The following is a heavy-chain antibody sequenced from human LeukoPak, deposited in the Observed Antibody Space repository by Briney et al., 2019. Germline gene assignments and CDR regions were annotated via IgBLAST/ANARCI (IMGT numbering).Heavy chain of an antibody. CDR1: GGSISSGGYY. CDR2: IYYSGST. J-gene: IGHJ4*02. V-gene: IGHV4-31*03. D-gene: IGHD5-18*01. CDR3: ARYSYGNFDY. Sequence: PSETLSLTSTVSGGSISSGGYYWSWIRQHPGKGLEWIGYIYYSGSTYYNPSLKSRVTISVDTSKNQFSLKLSSVTAADTAVYYCARYSYGNFDYWGQGTLVTVSS.